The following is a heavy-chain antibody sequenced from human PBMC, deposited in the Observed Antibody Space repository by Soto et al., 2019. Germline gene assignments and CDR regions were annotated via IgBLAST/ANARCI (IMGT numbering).Heavy chain of an antibody. CDR3: VRSCGGDCYSDY. Sequence: EVQLVESGGGLVKPGGSLRLSCAASGFTFSSYSMSWVRQAPGKWLEWVSSIGSSSNYIYYADSVKGRFTISRDNAKNSLYLQMNSLRAEDTAVYYCVRSCGGDCYSDYWGQGTLVTVSS. CDR1: GFTFSSYS. D-gene: IGHD2-21*02. V-gene: IGHV3-21*01. J-gene: IGHJ4*02. CDR2: IGSSSNYI.